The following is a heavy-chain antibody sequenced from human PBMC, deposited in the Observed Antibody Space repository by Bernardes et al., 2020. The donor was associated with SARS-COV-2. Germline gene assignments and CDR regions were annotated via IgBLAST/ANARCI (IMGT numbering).Heavy chain of an antibody. Sequence: SETLSLTCTVSGGSIISGDYYWSWIRQHPGKGLEWIGYIYYSGSTYYNPSLKSRVTISVDTSKNQFSLKLSSVTAADTAVYYCARAAALSVRGYFYYYGLDVWGQGTTVTVSS. CDR2: IYYSGST. V-gene: IGHV4-31*03. D-gene: IGHD6-13*01. CDR3: ARAAALSVRGYFYYYGLDV. CDR1: GGSIISGDYY. J-gene: IGHJ6*02.